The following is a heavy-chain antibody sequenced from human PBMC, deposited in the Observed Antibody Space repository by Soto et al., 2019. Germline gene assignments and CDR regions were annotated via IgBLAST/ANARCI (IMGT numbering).Heavy chain of an antibody. D-gene: IGHD6-19*01. V-gene: IGHV3-66*01. CDR3: ARYSSGWGNTYFDY. Sequence: HPGGSLRLSCAGSGFTFSDYHMSWIRQTPGKGLEWVSVIYSGGSTYYADSVKGRFTISRDNSKNTLYLQMNSLRAEDTAVYYCARYSSGWGNTYFDYWGQGTLVTVSS. CDR2: IYSGGST. CDR1: GFTFSDYH. J-gene: IGHJ4*02.